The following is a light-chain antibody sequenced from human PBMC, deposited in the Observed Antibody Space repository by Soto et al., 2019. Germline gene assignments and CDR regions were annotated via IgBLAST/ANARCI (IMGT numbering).Light chain of an antibody. CDR2: EDN. Sequence: NFMLTQPHSVSESPGKTVTISCTRSGGSIASGYVQWYRQRPGSAPTTVIYEDNQRPSGVPDRFSGSIDSSSISASLTISGLQTEDEADYYCQSYHSSYPYVFGTGTKLTVL. CDR3: QSYHSSYPYV. J-gene: IGLJ1*01. CDR1: GGSIASGY. V-gene: IGLV6-57*03.